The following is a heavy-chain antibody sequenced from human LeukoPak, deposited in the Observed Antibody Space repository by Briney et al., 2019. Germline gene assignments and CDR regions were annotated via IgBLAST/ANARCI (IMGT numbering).Heavy chain of an antibody. D-gene: IGHD1-26*01. CDR1: GGSFSGYY. V-gene: IGHV4-34*01. J-gene: IGHJ4*02. Sequence: SETLSLTCAVYGGSFSGYYWSWIRQPPGKGLEWIGEINHSGSTNYNPSLKSRVTISVDTSKNQFSLKLSSVTAADTAVYYCANLGAYSGSYYGYWGQGTLVTVSS. CDR2: INHSGST. CDR3: ANLGAYSGSYYGY.